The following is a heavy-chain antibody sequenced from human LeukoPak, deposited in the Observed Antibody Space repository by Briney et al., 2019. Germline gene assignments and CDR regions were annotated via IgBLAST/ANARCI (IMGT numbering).Heavy chain of an antibody. V-gene: IGHV1-18*04. CDR2: ISAYNGNT. J-gene: IGHJ4*02. CDR1: GYTFTSYG. CDR3: ARDPFNEFYGAGSYFNY. D-gene: IGHD3-10*01. Sequence: ASVKVSCKASGYTFTSYGISWVRQAPGQGLEWMGWISAYNGNTNYAQKLQGRVTMTTDTSTSTAYMELRSLRSDDTAVYYCARDPFNEFYGAGSYFNYWGQGTLVTVSS.